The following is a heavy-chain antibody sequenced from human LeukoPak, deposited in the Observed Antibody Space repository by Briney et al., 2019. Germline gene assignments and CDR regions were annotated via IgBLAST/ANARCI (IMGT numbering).Heavy chain of an antibody. CDR2: ISSSGSTI. D-gene: IGHD5-18*01. J-gene: IGHJ6*02. V-gene: IGHV3-48*03. CDR1: GFTFSSYE. Sequence: GGSLRLSCTASGFTFSSYEMNWVSQAPGKGLEWVSYISSSGSTIYYADSVKGRFTISRDNAKNSLYLQMNSLRAGDTAVYYCAVGVGGYSYYYYYGMDVWGQGTTVTVSS. CDR3: AVGVGGYSYYYYYGMDV.